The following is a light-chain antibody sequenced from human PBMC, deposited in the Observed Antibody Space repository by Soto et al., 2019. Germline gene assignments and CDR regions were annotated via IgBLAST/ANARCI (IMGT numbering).Light chain of an antibody. J-gene: IGLJ1*01. CDR2: SNN. CDR1: SSNIGSNT. Sequence: QSVLTQPPSASGTPGQRVTISCSGSSSNIGSNTVNWYQQLPGTAPKHLIYSNNQRPSGVPDRFSGSQSGTSASLGISGLQSEDEADYYCAAWDDSLNGRVFGTGTKVTVL. V-gene: IGLV1-44*01. CDR3: AAWDDSLNGRV.